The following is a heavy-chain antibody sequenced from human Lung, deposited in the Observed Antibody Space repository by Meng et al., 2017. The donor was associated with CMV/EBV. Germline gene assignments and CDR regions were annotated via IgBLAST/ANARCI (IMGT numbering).Heavy chain of an antibody. CDR2: FYYSGST. Sequence: SXPLSLXCTVSGGSISSYYWSWIRQPPGKGLEWTGYFYYSGSTNYTPTLKSPVTISIDTSKNPCSLELSSVYAAETAVYYCASGKYYYGTVSYYNYYYYGMDVWXQGNXV. D-gene: IGHD3-10*01. J-gene: IGHJ6*01. CDR3: ASGKYYYGTVSYYNYYYYGMDV. CDR1: GGSISSYY. V-gene: IGHV4-59*01.